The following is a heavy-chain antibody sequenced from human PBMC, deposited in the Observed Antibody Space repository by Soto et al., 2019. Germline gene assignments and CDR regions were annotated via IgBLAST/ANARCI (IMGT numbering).Heavy chain of an antibody. J-gene: IGHJ5*02. Sequence: QVQLVQSGAEVKKPGASVKVSCKASGYTFSTFGICWVRQAPGQGLEWMGWMSPNNGNTNYARKFQGRVTMTTDTSTRTAYMELRSLKSDDTAVYYCARDPGGATGFDPWGQGTLVTVSS. CDR3: ARDPGGATGFDP. D-gene: IGHD1-1*01. CDR2: MSPNNGNT. V-gene: IGHV1-18*04. CDR1: GYTFSTFG.